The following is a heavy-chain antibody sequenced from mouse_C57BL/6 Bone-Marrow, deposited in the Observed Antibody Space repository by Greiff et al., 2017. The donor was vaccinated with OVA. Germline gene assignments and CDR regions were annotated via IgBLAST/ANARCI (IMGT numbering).Heavy chain of an antibody. CDR3: ARPMGSNYGYFDV. V-gene: IGHV1-81*01. Sequence: VQLQQSGAELARPGASVKLSCKASGYTFTSYGISWVKQRTGQGLEWIGEIYPRSGNTYYNEKFKGKATLTADKSSSTAYMELRSLTSEDSAIYFCARPMGSNYGYFDVWGTGTTVTVSS. CDR1: GYTFTSYG. D-gene: IGHD2-3*01. CDR2: IYPRSGNT. J-gene: IGHJ1*03.